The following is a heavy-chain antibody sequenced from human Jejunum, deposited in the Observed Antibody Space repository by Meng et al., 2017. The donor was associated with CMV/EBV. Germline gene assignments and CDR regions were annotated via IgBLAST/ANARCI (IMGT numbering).Heavy chain of an antibody. D-gene: IGHD6-13*01. V-gene: IGHV3-53*01. CDR2: IYSDGTT. CDR3: AYSSSWAHFDY. J-gene: IGHJ4*02. CDR1: GFNVSSNY. Sequence: CVAYGFNVSSNYMSWVSQAQGKGLEWVSIIYSDGTTYYADSVKGRFTISRDKSKNTLDLQMNSLRAEDMAVYYCAYSSSWAHFDYWGQGTLVTVSS.